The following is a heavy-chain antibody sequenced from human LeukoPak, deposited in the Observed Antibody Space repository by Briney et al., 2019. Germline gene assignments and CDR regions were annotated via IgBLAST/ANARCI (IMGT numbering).Heavy chain of an antibody. CDR3: ARERDSSGYSDY. J-gene: IGHJ4*02. CDR1: GFTFSTYW. CDR2: IDSDGSTT. Sequence: PGGSLRLSCAASGFTFSTYWMHWVRQAPGKGLSWVSRIDSDGSTTRYADSVKGRFTISRDNAKNTLYLQMNSLRAEDTAVYYCARERDSSGYSDYWGQGTLVTVSS. D-gene: IGHD3-22*01. V-gene: IGHV3-74*01.